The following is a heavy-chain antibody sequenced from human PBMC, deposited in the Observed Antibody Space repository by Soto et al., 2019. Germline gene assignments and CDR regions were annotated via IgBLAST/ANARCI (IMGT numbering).Heavy chain of an antibody. CDR1: GLSHSTRGEG. J-gene: IGHJ1*01. D-gene: IGHD3-22*01. Sequence: AATLGNATQTLTLTCTFSGLSHSTRGEGVGWIRQPPGKALEWLALIYWDDDKRYSPSLKSRLTITKDTSKNQVVLTMTNVDPADTATYYCALSRAIVVIVAEDEFFQHWGQGTLVTVSS. CDR2: IYWDDDK. V-gene: IGHV2-5*02. CDR3: ALSRAIVVIVAEDEFFQH.